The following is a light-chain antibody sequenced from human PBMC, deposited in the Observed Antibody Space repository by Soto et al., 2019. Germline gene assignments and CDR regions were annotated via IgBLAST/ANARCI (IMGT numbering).Light chain of an antibody. CDR3: SSYAGSNNLL. V-gene: IGLV2-8*01. Sequence: QSALTQPPFASGSPGQSVTISCTGTSSDVGGYNYVSWYQQYPGKAPKLMIYEVTKRPSGVPDRFSGSKSGNTASLTVSGLQAEDEADYYCSSYAGSNNLLFGGGTKLTVL. CDR2: EVT. CDR1: SSDVGGYNY. J-gene: IGLJ2*01.